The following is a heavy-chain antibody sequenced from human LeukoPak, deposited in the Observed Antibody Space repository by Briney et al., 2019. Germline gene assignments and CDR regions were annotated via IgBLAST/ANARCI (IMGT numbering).Heavy chain of an antibody. CDR3: AREGSGYSYGYNWFDP. D-gene: IGHD5-18*01. V-gene: IGHV1-2*02. J-gene: IGHJ5*02. CDR1: GYTFTGYY. CDR2: INPNSGGT. Sequence: GASVKVSCKASGYTFTGYYMHWVRQAPGQGLEWMGWINPNSGGTNYAQKFQGRVTMTRDTSISTAYMELSSLRSEDTAVYYCAREGSGYSYGYNWFDPWGQGTLVTVSS.